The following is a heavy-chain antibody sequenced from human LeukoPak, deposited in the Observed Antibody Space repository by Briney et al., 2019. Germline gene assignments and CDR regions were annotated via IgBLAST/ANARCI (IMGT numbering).Heavy chain of an antibody. V-gene: IGHV1-3*01. CDR3: ARLGGSGWYVPFDY. J-gene: IGHJ4*02. CDR1: GYTFTSYA. Sequence: ASVKVSCKASGYTFTSYATHWVRQAPGQRLEWMGWINASNGNTKYSQKFQGRVTITRDTSASTAYMELSSLRSEDTAVYYCARLGGSGWYVPFDYWGQGTLVTVSS. D-gene: IGHD6-19*01. CDR2: INASNGNT.